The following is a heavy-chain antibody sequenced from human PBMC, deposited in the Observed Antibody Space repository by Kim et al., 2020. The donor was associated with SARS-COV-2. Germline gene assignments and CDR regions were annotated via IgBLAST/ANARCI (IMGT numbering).Heavy chain of an antibody. CDR3: ARDCRYFDY. V-gene: IGHV4-59*01. CDR2: GST. Sequence: GSTNTNPALKSRVTIAVDTSKNQFSLKLSSLTAADTAVYYCARDCRYFDYWGQGTLVTVSS. J-gene: IGHJ4*02.